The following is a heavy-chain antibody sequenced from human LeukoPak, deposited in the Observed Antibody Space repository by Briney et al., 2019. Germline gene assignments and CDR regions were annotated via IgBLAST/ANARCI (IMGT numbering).Heavy chain of an antibody. J-gene: IGHJ3*02. CDR3: ARVQNYYDSSGYYLPWDDI. CDR1: GGTFSSYA. CDR2: IIPIFGTA. V-gene: IGHV1-69*05. D-gene: IGHD3-22*01. Sequence: GASVKVSCKASGGTFSSYAISWVRQAPGQGLEWMGGIIPIFGTANYAQKFQGRVTITTDESTSTAYMELSSLRSEDTAVYYCARVQNYYDSSGYYLPWDDIWAKGQWSPSLQ.